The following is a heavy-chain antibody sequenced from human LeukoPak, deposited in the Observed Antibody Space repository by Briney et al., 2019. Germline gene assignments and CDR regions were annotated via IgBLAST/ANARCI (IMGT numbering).Heavy chain of an antibody. CDR2: ISSSGSTI. D-gene: IGHD5-24*01. CDR1: GFTFSSYD. Sequence: GGSLRLSCAASGFTFSSYDMNWVRQAPGKGLEWVSHISSSGSTIYYADSVKGRFTISRDNAKNSLYLQMNSLRADDTAVYSCARGQRRHIDMAPSFDYWGQGTLVTVSS. V-gene: IGHV3-48*03. J-gene: IGHJ4*02. CDR3: ARGQRRHIDMAPSFDY.